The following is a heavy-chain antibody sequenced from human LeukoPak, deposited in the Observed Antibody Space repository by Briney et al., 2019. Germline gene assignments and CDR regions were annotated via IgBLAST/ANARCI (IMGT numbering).Heavy chain of an antibody. Sequence: PSETLSLTCTVSGGSIRSYYWSWIRQPPGKGLEWIGYISYSGTTNYNPALKSRVTMSVETSKNHLSLKLRSVTAADTAVYYCARQDSSNWPYFDYWGQGTLVTVSS. CDR2: ISYSGTT. D-gene: IGHD6-13*01. V-gene: IGHV4-59*08. CDR3: ARQDSSNWPYFDY. J-gene: IGHJ4*02. CDR1: GGSIRSYY.